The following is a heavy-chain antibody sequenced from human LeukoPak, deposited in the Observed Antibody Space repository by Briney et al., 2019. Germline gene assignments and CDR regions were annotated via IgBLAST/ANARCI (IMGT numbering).Heavy chain of an antibody. CDR3: ASLNRYYDTSDSRYYYYYGMDV. V-gene: IGHV4-39*01. D-gene: IGHD3-9*01. J-gene: IGHJ6*02. CDR2: IYHSGST. CDR1: GGSISSSSYY. Sequence: PSETLSLTCTVSGGSISSSSYYWGWIRQPPGKGLEWIGSIYHSGSTYYNPSLKSRVTISVDTSKNQFSLKLSSVTAADTAVYYCASLNRYYDTSDSRYYYYYGMDVWGQGTTVTVSS.